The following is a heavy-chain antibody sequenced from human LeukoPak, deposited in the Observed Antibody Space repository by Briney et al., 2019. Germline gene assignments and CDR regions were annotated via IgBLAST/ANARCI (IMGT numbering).Heavy chain of an antibody. CDR3: ARDLIVVVPAAIPIDYYYYYGMDV. CDR1: GYTFTSYG. Sequence: GASVKVSCKASGYTFTSYGISWVRQAPGQGLEWMGWISAYNGNTNYAQKLQGRVTMTTDTSTSTAYMELRSLRSDDTAVYYCARDLIVVVPAAIPIDYYYYYGMDVWGQGTTVTVSS. CDR2: ISAYNGNT. D-gene: IGHD2-2*02. V-gene: IGHV1-18*01. J-gene: IGHJ6*02.